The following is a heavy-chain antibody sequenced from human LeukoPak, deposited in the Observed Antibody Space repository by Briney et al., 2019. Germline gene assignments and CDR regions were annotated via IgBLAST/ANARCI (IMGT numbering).Heavy chain of an antibody. V-gene: IGHV1-2*02. Sequence: ASVKVSCKASGYTFTGYYMHWVRQAPGHGLEWMGWINPNSGGTNYAQKFQGRVTMTRDTSISTAYMELSRLRSDDTAVYYCARDLGAAAFGFDYWGQGTLVTVSS. CDR1: GYTFTGYY. CDR2: INPNSGGT. D-gene: IGHD6-13*01. CDR3: ARDLGAAAFGFDY. J-gene: IGHJ4*02.